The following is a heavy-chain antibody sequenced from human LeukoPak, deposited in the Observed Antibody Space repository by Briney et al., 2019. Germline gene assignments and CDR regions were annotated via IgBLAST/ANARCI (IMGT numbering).Heavy chain of an antibody. Sequence: GGSLRLSCAASGFTFSSYAMHWVRQAPGKGLEWVAVISYDGSNKYYADSVKGRFIISRDNSKNTLYLQMNSLRAEDTAVYYCASSPPMRYGDYDNYWGQGTLVTVSS. J-gene: IGHJ4*02. CDR2: ISYDGSNK. V-gene: IGHV3-30-3*01. D-gene: IGHD4-17*01. CDR3: ASSPPMRYGDYDNY. CDR1: GFTFSSYA.